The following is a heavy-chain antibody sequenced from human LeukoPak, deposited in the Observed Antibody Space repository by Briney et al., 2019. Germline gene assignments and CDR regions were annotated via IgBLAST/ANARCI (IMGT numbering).Heavy chain of an antibody. CDR3: ASEVAYCGGDCYSGGMDV. V-gene: IGHV1-2*02. J-gene: IGHJ6*02. D-gene: IGHD2-21*02. CDR2: INPNSGGT. Sequence: ASVKVSCKASGHTFTGYYMHWVRQAPGQGLEWMGWINPNSGGTNYAQKFQGRVTMTRDTSISTAYMELSRLRSDDTAVYYCASEVAYCGGDCYSGGMDVWGQGTTVTVSS. CDR1: GHTFTGYY.